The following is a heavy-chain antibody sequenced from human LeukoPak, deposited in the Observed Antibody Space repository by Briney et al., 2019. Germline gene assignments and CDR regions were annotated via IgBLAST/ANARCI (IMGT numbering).Heavy chain of an antibody. V-gene: IGHV4-34*01. CDR1: GGSISSYY. J-gene: IGHJ4*02. CDR3: ARGGEAYYYGSASQDY. Sequence: SETLSLTCTVSGGSISSYYWSWIRQPPGKGLQWIGEINHSGSTNYNPSLKSRVTISVDTSKNQFSLKLNSVTAADTAVYYCARGGEAYYYGSASQDYWGQGTLVTVSS. CDR2: INHSGST. D-gene: IGHD3-10*01.